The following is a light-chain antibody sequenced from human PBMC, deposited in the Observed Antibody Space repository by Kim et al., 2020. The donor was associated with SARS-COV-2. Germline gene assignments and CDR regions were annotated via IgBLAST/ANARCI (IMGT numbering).Light chain of an antibody. Sequence: DIQMTQSPSSLPASVGDIVTITCRASQSISSYLSWFQQKPGKAPQFLMYATSTLGSGVPSRFSGSGSETDFTLTISRLQPEDFAIYYCQQTFSPPFTFGGGTKVDIK. CDR1: QSISSY. J-gene: IGKJ4*01. CDR2: ATS. V-gene: IGKV1-39*01. CDR3: QQTFSPPFT.